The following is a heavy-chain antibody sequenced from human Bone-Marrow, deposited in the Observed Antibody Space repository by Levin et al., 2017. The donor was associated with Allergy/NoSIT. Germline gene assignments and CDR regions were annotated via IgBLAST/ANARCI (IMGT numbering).Heavy chain of an antibody. J-gene: IGHJ4*02. CDR2: IWYDGSNK. D-gene: IGHD2-2*01. CDR1: GFTFSSYG. CDR3: ARDGDIVVVPAAHFDY. Sequence: GESLKISCAASGFTFSSYGMHWVRQAPGKGLEWVAVIWYDGSNKYYADSVKGRFTISRDNSKNTLYLQMNSLRAEDTAVYYCARDGDIVVVPAAHFDYWGQGTLVTVSS. V-gene: IGHV3-33*01.